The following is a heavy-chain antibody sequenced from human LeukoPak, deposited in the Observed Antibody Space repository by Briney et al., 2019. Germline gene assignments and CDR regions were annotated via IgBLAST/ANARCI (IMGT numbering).Heavy chain of an antibody. D-gene: IGHD3-3*01. Sequence: SETLSLTCTVSGGSISSYYWSWIRQPAGKGLEWIGRIYTSGSTNYNPSLKSRVTMSVDTSKNQFSLKLSSVTAADTAVYYCARDDHDFWSGHYWFDPWGQGTLVTVSS. J-gene: IGHJ5*01. CDR3: ARDDHDFWSGHYWFDP. CDR2: IYTSGST. CDR1: GGSISSYY. V-gene: IGHV4-4*07.